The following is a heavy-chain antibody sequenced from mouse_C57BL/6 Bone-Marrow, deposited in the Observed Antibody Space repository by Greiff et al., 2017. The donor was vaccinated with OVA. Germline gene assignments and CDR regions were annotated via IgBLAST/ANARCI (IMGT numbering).Heavy chain of an antibody. V-gene: IGHV1-64*01. CDR3: ARTVVAKDYAMDY. D-gene: IGHD1-1*01. Sequence: VQLQQPGAELVKPGASVKLSCKASGYTFTSYWMHWVKQRPGQGLEWIGMIHPNSGSTNYNEKFKSKATLTVNKSSSTAYMQLSSLTSEDSSVDYCARTVVAKDYAMDYWGQGTSVTVSS. CDR2: IHPNSGST. CDR1: GYTFTSYW. J-gene: IGHJ4*01.